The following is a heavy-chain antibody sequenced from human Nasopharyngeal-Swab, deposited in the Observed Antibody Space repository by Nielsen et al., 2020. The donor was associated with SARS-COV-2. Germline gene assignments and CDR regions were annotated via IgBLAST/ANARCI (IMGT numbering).Heavy chain of an antibody. CDR3: ARDGPIGWFDP. V-gene: IGHV4-31*03. CDR2: IYYSGST. Sequence: LRLSCTVSGGSISSGGYYWSWIRQHPGKGLEWIGYIYYSGSTYYNPSLKSRVTISVDTSKNQFSLKLSSVTAADTAVYYCARDGPIGWFDPWGQGTLVTVSS. J-gene: IGHJ5*02. CDR1: GGSISSGGYY.